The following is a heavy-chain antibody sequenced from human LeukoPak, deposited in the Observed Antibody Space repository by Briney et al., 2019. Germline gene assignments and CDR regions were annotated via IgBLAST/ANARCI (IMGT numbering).Heavy chain of an antibody. V-gene: IGHV3-23*01. Sequence: GGSLRLSCAASGFTFTSHAMSWVRQAPGKGLEWVSVISGSGGSTYYADSVKGRFTISRDNSKNTLYLQMNSLRAEDTAVYYCAKGSTYSGGLVDYWGQGTLVTVSS. J-gene: IGHJ4*02. D-gene: IGHD1-26*01. CDR2: ISGSGGST. CDR1: GFTFTSHA. CDR3: AKGSTYSGGLVDY.